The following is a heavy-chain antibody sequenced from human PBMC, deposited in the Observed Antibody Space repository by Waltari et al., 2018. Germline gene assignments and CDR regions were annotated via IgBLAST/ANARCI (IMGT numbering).Heavy chain of an antibody. Sequence: EVQVVESGGGLVQPGGSVRLYCVASGFSFSNYEMNWVRQAPGKGLEWVSYIDNSGSTTYYADSVKGRFTISRDNAKNSLYLQMDSLRAEDTAVYYCARPSTEYYYYYYYMDVWGKGTTVTVS. CDR3: ARPSTEYYYYYYYMDV. J-gene: IGHJ6*03. V-gene: IGHV3-48*03. CDR1: GFSFSNYE. CDR2: IDNSGSTT.